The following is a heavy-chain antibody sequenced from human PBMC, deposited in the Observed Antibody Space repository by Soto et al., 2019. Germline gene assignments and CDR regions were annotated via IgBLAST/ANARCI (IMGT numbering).Heavy chain of an antibody. J-gene: IGHJ4*02. CDR1: GFTFSGFA. CDR3: AKRSGGFSEFDY. Sequence: EVQLLESGGGLVQPGGSLRLSCAASGFTFSGFALNWVRQPPGKGLEWVLSVDYTGSYTFYAASVKGRFTISRDNSKNMVYLELNSLRAEDTAVYYCAKRSGGFSEFDYWGQGTLVIVSS. CDR2: VDYTGSYT. V-gene: IGHV3-23*01. D-gene: IGHD5-12*01.